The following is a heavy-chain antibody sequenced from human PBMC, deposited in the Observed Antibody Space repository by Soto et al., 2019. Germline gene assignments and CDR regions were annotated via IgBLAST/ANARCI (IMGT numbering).Heavy chain of an antibody. V-gene: IGHV3-30-3*01. CDR3: ARTPHGMDV. J-gene: IGHJ6*02. CDR2: ISYDGSKK. CDR1: GFMFSSYA. Sequence: QEQLVASGGGVVQPGRSLRLSCVASGFMFSSYAMHWVRQAPGKGLEGVAVISYDGSKKYYTDSVKGRYTISRDDSKNTLYLQMNSLRVEDTAVYYCARTPHGMDVWGQGTRVTASS.